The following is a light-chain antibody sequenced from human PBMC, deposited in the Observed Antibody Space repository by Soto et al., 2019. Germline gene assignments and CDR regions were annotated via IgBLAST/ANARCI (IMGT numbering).Light chain of an antibody. J-gene: IGKJ2*01. V-gene: IGKV3-20*01. Sequence: EMVLTQSLDTLSLSPGERATLSCRTSQSVSSSSLAWYQQKLGQAPRLLIYGASTRVAGIPDRFSGSGSGTDFTLTVSRLEPEDFAVFYCQQYGSSPPTFGQGTKLEIK. CDR2: GAS. CDR1: QSVSSSS. CDR3: QQYGSSPPT.